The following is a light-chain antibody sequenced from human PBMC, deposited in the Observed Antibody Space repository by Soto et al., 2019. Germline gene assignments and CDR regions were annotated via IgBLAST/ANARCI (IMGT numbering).Light chain of an antibody. CDR1: QSVLYSSNNKNY. CDR3: QQYYSTPIT. V-gene: IGKV4-1*01. J-gene: IGKJ5*01. CDR2: WAS. Sequence: DIVMTQSPDSLAVSLGERATINCKSSQSVLYSSNNKNYLAWYQQKPGQPPKLLIYWASTRESGVPARFSGSGSGTDFTLTISSLQAEDVAVYDDQQYYSTPITFGQGTRLEIK.